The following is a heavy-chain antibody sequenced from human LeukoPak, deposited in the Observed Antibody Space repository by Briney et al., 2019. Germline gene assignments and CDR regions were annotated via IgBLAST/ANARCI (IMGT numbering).Heavy chain of an antibody. Sequence: GGSLRLSCAASGFTFSSCAMSWVRQAPGKGLEWVSGIHGSGAGTYYADSVKGRFTISRDNSKNTLYLQMNSLTAEDTAVYYCARVGVVPAAIPDGFDIWGQGTMVTVSS. CDR1: GFTFSSCA. CDR2: IHGSGAGT. V-gene: IGHV3-23*01. J-gene: IGHJ3*02. CDR3: ARVGVVPAAIPDGFDI. D-gene: IGHD2-2*01.